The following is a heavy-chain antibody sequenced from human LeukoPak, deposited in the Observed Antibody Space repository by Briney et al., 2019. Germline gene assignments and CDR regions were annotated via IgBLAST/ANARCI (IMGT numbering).Heavy chain of an antibody. Sequence: SETLSLTCIVSSGSISSDQSYWGWIRQPPGKGLEWLGTIYYSGSTYINPSLRGRVTLSVDTSKNQYSLRLNSVTAADTAVYFCARGRISNWGFEGTLFDAWGQGVLVTVSS. V-gene: IGHV4-39*07. D-gene: IGHD7-27*01. CDR3: ARGRISNWGFEGTLFDA. J-gene: IGHJ4*02. CDR1: SGSISSDQSY. CDR2: IYYSGST.